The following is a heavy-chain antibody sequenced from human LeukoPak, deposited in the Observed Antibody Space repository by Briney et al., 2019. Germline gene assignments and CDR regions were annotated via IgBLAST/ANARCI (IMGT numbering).Heavy chain of an antibody. CDR1: GGSISSYY. Sequence: PSETLSLTCTVSGGSISSYYWSWIRQPPGKGLEWIGEINHSGSTNYNPSLKSRVTISVDTSKNQFSLKLSSVTAADTAVYYCARTDIVATITPYYFDYWGQGTLVTVSS. D-gene: IGHD5-12*01. J-gene: IGHJ4*02. V-gene: IGHV4-34*01. CDR2: INHSGST. CDR3: ARTDIVATITPYYFDY.